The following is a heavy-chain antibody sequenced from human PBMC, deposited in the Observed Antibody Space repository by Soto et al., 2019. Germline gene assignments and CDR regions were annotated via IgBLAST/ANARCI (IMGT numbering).Heavy chain of an antibody. J-gene: IGHJ3*02. CDR3: TTDPLWLATNDAFDI. D-gene: IGHD6-19*01. Sequence: GGSLRLSCAASGFTFSNAWMSWVRQAPGKGLEWVGRIKSKTDGGTTDYAAPVKGRFTISRDDSKNTLYLQMNSLKTEDTAVYYCTTDPLWLATNDAFDIWGQGTMVTVSS. V-gene: IGHV3-15*01. CDR1: GFTFSNAW. CDR2: IKSKTDGGTT.